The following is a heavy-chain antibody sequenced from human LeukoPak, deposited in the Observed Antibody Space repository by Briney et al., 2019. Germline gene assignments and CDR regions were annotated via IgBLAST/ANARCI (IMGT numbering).Heavy chain of an antibody. V-gene: IGHV4-34*12. Sequence: SETLSLTCAVYGGSFSGYYRKWIRQPPGKGLEWIGSIFYSGNTYDNPSLKSRVTISVDTSKNQFSLKLNSVTAADTAVYYCARHRSKWLQSSFDYWGQGTLVTVSS. CDR1: GGSFSGYY. CDR2: IFYSGNT. D-gene: IGHD5-24*01. CDR3: ARHRSKWLQSSFDY. J-gene: IGHJ4*02.